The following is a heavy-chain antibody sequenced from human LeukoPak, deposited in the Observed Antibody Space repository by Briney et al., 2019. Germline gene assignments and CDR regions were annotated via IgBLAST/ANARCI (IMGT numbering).Heavy chain of an antibody. Sequence: SETLSLTCAVYGGSFSGYYWSWIRQPPGKGLEWIGEINHSGSTNYNPSLKSRVTISVDTSKNQFSLKLSSVTAADTAVYYCARVRGLLDAFDIWGQGTMVTVSS. CDR2: INHSGST. CDR3: ARVRGLLDAFDI. D-gene: IGHD1-26*01. V-gene: IGHV4-34*01. CDR1: GGSFSGYY. J-gene: IGHJ3*02.